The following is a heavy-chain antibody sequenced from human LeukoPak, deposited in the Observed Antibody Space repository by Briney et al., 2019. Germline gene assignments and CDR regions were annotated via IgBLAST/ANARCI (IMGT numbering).Heavy chain of an antibody. J-gene: IGHJ4*02. V-gene: IGHV3-48*04. Sequence: PGGSLSLSCAASGFTFSSYSMNWVRQAPGKGLEWVSYISSSSSTIYYADSVKGRFTVSRDNARNSLYLQMNSLRAEDTAVYYCARRRGGDLDYWGQGTLVTVSS. CDR3: ARRRGGDLDY. D-gene: IGHD2-21*02. CDR1: GFTFSSYS. CDR2: ISSSSSTI.